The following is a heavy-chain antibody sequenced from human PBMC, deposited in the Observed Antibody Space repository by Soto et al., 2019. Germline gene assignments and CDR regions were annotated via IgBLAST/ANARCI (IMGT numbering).Heavy chain of an antibody. CDR3: ARNFLVEWYYYDSSGYYYYYYGMDV. D-gene: IGHD3-22*01. J-gene: IGHJ6*02. CDR1: GFTVSSSQ. V-gene: IGHV3-66*01. Sequence: GGSLRLSCAASGFTVSSSQMTWVRQAPGKALEWVSLIFIGGTTQYVVSVKGRFTISRDYSKNTLFLQMNSLRAEDTAVYYCARNFLVEWYYYDSSGYYYYYYGMDVWGQGTTVTVSS. CDR2: IFIGGTT.